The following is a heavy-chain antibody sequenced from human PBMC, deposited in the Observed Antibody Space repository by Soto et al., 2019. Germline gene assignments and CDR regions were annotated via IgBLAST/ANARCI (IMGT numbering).Heavy chain of an antibody. CDR1: GFTFSSYA. D-gene: IGHD2-2*01. J-gene: IGHJ5*02. Sequence: PGGSLRLSCAASGFTFSSYAMSWVRQAPGKGLEWVSAISGSGGSTYYADSVKGRFTISRDNSKNTLYLQMNSLRAEDTAVYYCAKDPGSYAGGPEKFDPWGQGTLVTVSS. CDR3: AKDPGSYAGGPEKFDP. V-gene: IGHV3-23*01. CDR2: ISGSGGST.